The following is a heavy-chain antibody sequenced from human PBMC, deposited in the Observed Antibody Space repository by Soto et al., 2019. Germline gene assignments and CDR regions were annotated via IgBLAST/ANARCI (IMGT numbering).Heavy chain of an antibody. CDR3: ARVGNRYSSGWYAPDFDY. CDR1: GGTCSSYA. V-gene: IGHV1-69*01. Sequence: KVSCKASGGTCSSYAISWVRQAPGQGLEWMGGIIPIFGTANYAQKVQGRVTITADEATSTAYMELSSLRSEDTAVYYCARVGNRYSSGWYAPDFDYWGQGTLVTVS. D-gene: IGHD6-19*01. J-gene: IGHJ4*02. CDR2: IIPIFGTA.